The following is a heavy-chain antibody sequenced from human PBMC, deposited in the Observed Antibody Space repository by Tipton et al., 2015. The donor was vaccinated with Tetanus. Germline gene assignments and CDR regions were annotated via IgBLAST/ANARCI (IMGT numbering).Heavy chain of an antibody. V-gene: IGHV4-34*01. J-gene: IGHJ4*02. D-gene: IGHD3-22*01. CDR3: ARGCGVSSGAYFVDS. Sequence: TLSLTCAVYGGAFNDYYWTWVRQAPEKGLEWIGEANLSGSTNSNPSLKSRVTISLDTVKKQFFLRLTSVTAADTGVYYCARGCGVSSGAYFVDSWGQGSLVSVSS. CDR1: GGAFNDYY. CDR2: ANLSGST.